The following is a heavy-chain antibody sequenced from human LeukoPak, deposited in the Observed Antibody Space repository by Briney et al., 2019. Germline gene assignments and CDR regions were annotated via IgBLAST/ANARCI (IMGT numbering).Heavy chain of an antibody. Sequence: PSETLSLTCTVSGSSISSYYWSWIRQPPGKGLEWIGYIYYSGSTNYNPSLKSRVTISVDTSKNQFSLKLSSVTAADTAVYYCARGPYYDFWSGYTGVAGMGHWGQGTLVTVSS. CDR2: IYYSGST. CDR3: ARGPYYDFWSGYTGVAGMGH. J-gene: IGHJ4*02. D-gene: IGHD3-3*01. CDR1: GSSISSYY. V-gene: IGHV4-59*01.